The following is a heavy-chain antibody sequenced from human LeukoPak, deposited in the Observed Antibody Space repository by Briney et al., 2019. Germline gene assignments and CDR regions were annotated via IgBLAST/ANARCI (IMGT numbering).Heavy chain of an antibody. V-gene: IGHV3-23*01. CDR1: GFTFSSYV. Sequence: GASLRLSCAASGFTFSSYVMSWVRQAPGKGLEWVSAISGSGGSTYYADSVKGRFTISRDNSKNTLYLQMNSLRAEDTAVYYCAKVGVRGRGPWGQGTLVTVSS. CDR2: ISGSGGST. J-gene: IGHJ5*02. CDR3: AKVGVRGRGP. D-gene: IGHD3-10*01.